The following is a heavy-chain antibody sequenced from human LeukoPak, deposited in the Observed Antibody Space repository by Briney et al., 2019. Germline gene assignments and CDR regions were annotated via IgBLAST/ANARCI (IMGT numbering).Heavy chain of an antibody. J-gene: IGHJ6*03. Sequence: ASVKVSCEASGYTFTSYYMHWVRQAPGQGLEWMGWINPNSGGTKYAQKFQGRVTMTRDTSISTAYMELSSLSSDDTTVYYCARGGSIYCSPTSCYHGYYYYMDVWGKGTTVTISS. CDR1: GYTFTSYY. CDR2: INPNSGGT. V-gene: IGHV1-2*02. D-gene: IGHD2-2*01. CDR3: ARGGSIYCSPTSCYHGYYYYMDV.